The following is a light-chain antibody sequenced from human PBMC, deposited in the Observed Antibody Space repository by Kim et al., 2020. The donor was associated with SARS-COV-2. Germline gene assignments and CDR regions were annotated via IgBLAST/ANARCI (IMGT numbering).Light chain of an antibody. J-gene: IGKJ5*01. Sequence: SLSPGERATLSCRASQSVSSYLAWYQQKPGQAPRLLIYDASNRATGIPARFSGSGSGTDFTLTISSLEPEDFAVYYCQQRSNWFTFGQGTRLEIK. V-gene: IGKV3-11*01. CDR2: DAS. CDR3: QQRSNWFT. CDR1: QSVSSY.